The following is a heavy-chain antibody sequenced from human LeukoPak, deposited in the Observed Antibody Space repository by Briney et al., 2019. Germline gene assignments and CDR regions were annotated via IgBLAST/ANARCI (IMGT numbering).Heavy chain of an antibody. CDR2: IRYDGNNK. J-gene: IGHJ4*02. D-gene: IGHD2-2*01. CDR1: GFTFSSYA. Sequence: GGSLRLSCAASGFTFSSYAMSWVRQAPGKGLEWVAFIRYDGNNKYYADFVKGRFTISRDNSKNTLYLHMNSLRTEDTAVYYCAKIEGKYQLANVPDHWGQGTLVTVSS. CDR3: AKIEGKYQLANVPDH. V-gene: IGHV3-30*02.